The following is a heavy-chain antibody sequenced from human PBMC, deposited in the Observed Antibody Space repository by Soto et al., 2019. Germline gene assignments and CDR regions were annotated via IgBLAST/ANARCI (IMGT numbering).Heavy chain of an antibody. CDR3: AFLLDGSGYYYGMDV. Sequence: EVQLLESGGGLVQPGGSLRLSCAASGFTFSSYAMSWVRQAPGKGLEWVSAISGSGGSTYYADSVKGRFTISRDNSKNTLYLQMNSLGAEDTAVYYCAFLLDGSGYYYGMDVWGQGTTVTVSS. D-gene: IGHD3-10*01. CDR1: GFTFSSYA. CDR2: ISGSGGST. J-gene: IGHJ6*02. V-gene: IGHV3-23*01.